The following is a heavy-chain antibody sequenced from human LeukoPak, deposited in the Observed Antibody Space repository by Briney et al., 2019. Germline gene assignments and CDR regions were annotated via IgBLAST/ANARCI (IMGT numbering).Heavy chain of an antibody. J-gene: IGHJ6*03. CDR3: ARGYCSSTSCSGVGYMDV. CDR1: GGSVSSSTYH. CDR2: IYYSGST. Sequence: PSETLSLTCTVSGGSVSSSTYHWGWLRQPPGKGLEWIASIYYSGSTYYNPSLKSRVSISVDTSKNQFSLNLTSVTAADRAVYYCARGYCSSTSCSGVGYMDVWGKGTTVTVSS. V-gene: IGHV4-39*01. D-gene: IGHD2-2*01.